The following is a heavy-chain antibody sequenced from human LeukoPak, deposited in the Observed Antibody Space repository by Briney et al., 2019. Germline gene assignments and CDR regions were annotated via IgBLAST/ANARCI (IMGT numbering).Heavy chain of an antibody. CDR2: ISSSSGYI. Sequence: PGGSLRLSCAASGFTFSSYSMNWARQAPGKGLEWVSSISSSSGYIYYADSVKGRFTISRDNAKNSLYLQMNSLRAEDTAVYYCAKAMSAVAGIDYWGQGTLVTVSS. V-gene: IGHV3-21*01. J-gene: IGHJ4*02. CDR3: AKAMSAVAGIDY. CDR1: GFTFSSYS. D-gene: IGHD6-19*01.